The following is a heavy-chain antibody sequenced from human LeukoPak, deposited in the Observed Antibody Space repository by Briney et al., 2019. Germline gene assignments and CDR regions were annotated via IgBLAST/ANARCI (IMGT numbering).Heavy chain of an antibody. D-gene: IGHD3-10*01. V-gene: IGHV3-30*04. Sequence: GGSLRLSCAASGFTLSSYAMHWVRQAPGKGLEWVAVISYDGSNKYYADSVKGRFTISRDNSKNTLYLQMNSLRAEDTAVYYCARGSYYYGTYWGQGTLVTVSS. J-gene: IGHJ4*02. CDR3: ARGSYYYGTY. CDR1: GFTLSSYA. CDR2: ISYDGSNK.